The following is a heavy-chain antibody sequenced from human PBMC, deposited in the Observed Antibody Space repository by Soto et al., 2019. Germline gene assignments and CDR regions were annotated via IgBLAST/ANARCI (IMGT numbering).Heavy chain of an antibody. Sequence: QVQLQLWGAGLLKSSETLSLTCAVYGGSFSGYYWSWIRQPPGKGLEWIGKINHSGTTNYNPSLESRVTISRDTSKNQVSLRLSSVTAADTAMYYCARDYGDYESYWGKGALVTVSS. CDR3: ARDYGDYESY. CDR1: GGSFSGYY. CDR2: INHSGTT. D-gene: IGHD4-17*01. J-gene: IGHJ4*02. V-gene: IGHV4-34*01.